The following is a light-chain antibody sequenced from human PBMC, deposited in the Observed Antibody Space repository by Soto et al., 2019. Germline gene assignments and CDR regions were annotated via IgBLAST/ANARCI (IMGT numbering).Light chain of an antibody. CDR2: DAS. V-gene: IGKV3-11*01. CDR1: QSLTSS. J-gene: IGKJ4*02. CDR3: QQRITRART. Sequence: EIALTQSPVTLSLSPGERATFSCRASQSLTSSLVWYQQKPGQAPRLVIYDASNRATGIPDRFSGSGSGTQLTLTIHSLEPEDSAVYYCQQRITRARTFGGGTKVEIK.